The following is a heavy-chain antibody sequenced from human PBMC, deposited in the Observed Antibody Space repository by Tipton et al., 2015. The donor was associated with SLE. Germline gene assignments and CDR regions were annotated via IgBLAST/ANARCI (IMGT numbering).Heavy chain of an antibody. Sequence: GLVKPSQTLSLTCAISGDSVSSNSAAWNWIRQSPSRGLEWLGRTYYRSKWYNDYAVSVKSRITINPDTSKNQFSLHLNSVTAADTAVYYCARSRGYSSGYLQAFDIWGQGTMVTVSS. CDR3: ARSRGYSSGYLQAFDI. J-gene: IGHJ3*02. V-gene: IGHV6-1*01. CDR1: GDSVSSNSAA. D-gene: IGHD6-19*01. CDR2: TYYRSKWYN.